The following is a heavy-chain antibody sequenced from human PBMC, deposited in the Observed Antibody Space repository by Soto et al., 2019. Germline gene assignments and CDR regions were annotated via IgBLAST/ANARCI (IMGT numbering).Heavy chain of an antibody. D-gene: IGHD3-10*01. CDR1: GYTFTGYY. J-gene: IGHJ4*02. CDR2: INPNSGGT. V-gene: IGHV1-2*04. Sequence: QVQLVQSGAEVKKPGASVKVSCKASGYTFTGYYMHWVRQAPGQGLEWMGWINPNSGGTNYAQKFQGWVTMTRDRSISTAYMELSRLRPDDTAVYYCARDARGDEAPMDYWGQGTLVTVSS. CDR3: ARDARGDEAPMDY.